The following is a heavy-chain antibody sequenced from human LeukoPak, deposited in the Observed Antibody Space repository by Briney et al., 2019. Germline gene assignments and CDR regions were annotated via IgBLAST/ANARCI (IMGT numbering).Heavy chain of an antibody. CDR3: ARAGSVGQVLLWFGELFHNKFERWFDP. CDR1: GYTFTSYG. J-gene: IGHJ5*02. Sequence: ASVKVSCKASGYTFTSYGISWVRQAPGQGLEWMGWISAYNGKTNYAQKLQGRVTMTTDTSTSTAYMELRSLRSDDTAVYYCARAGSVGQVLLWFGELFHNKFERWFDPWGQGTLVTVSS. V-gene: IGHV1-18*01. CDR2: ISAYNGKT. D-gene: IGHD3-10*01.